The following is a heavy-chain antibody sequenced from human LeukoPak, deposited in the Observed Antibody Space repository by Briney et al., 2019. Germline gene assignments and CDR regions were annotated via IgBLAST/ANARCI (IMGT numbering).Heavy chain of an antibody. V-gene: IGHV4-30-2*01. J-gene: IGHJ3*02. Sequence: SQTLSLTCAVSGGSIGSGGYSWRWIRQPPGKGLEWIGYIYHSGSTYYSPSLKTRATISVDRSKKQFSLKLSSVTAADTAVYYCARGATGAFDIWVQGTMVTVSS. D-gene: IGHD1-26*01. CDR3: ARGATGAFDI. CDR1: GGSIGSGGYS. CDR2: IYHSGST.